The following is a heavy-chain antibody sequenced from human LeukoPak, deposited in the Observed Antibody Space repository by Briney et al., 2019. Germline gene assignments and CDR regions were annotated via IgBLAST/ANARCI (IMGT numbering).Heavy chain of an antibody. Sequence: GESPKISCKGSGYSFTSYWIGWVRQMPGKGLEWMWIIYPGDSDTRYSPSFQGQVTISVDKIINTAYLQWSSLRASDTAMYYCARQMTPSDGFDYWGRGTLVTVSS. V-gene: IGHV5-51*01. CDR2: IYPGDSDT. J-gene: IGHJ4*02. CDR3: ARQMTPSDGFDY. CDR1: GYSFTSYW.